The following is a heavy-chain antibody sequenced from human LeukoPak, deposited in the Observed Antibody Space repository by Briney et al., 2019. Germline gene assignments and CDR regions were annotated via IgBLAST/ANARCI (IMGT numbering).Heavy chain of an antibody. D-gene: IGHD3-10*01. CDR2: IWHDGSHK. V-gene: IGHV3-33*01. Sequence: PGRSLSLSCAASGFSFNTYAMHWLRQGPGQGLEGVALIWHDGSHKFYSNSVRGQFTISRDNSKNTVSLQMNNLRPEDTAVYYCAREIFGSGSDPDFWGQGTLVTVSS. CDR3: AREIFGSGSDPDF. J-gene: IGHJ4*02. CDR1: GFSFNTYA.